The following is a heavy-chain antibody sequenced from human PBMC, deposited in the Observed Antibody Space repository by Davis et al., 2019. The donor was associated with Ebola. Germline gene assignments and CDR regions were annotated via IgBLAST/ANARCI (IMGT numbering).Heavy chain of an antibody. D-gene: IGHD2/OR15-2a*01. V-gene: IGHV1-2*02. CDR1: GYLSTGYY. Sequence: ASVKVSCKASGYLSTGYYIQWMRQAPGQGLEWMGWLNPHTGDTKYAQKFQGRVTMTRDTSINTAYMELTRLTSDDTAVYYCAKDRIDNNSSESFFDYWGQGSLVTVSS. CDR2: LNPHTGDT. J-gene: IGHJ4*02. CDR3: AKDRIDNNSSESFFDY.